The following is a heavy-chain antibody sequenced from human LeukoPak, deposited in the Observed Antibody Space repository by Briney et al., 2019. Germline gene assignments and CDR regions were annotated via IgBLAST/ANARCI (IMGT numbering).Heavy chain of an antibody. CDR1: GFTFSSYG. J-gene: IGHJ4*02. D-gene: IGHD5-18*01. CDR2: IRYDGSNK. V-gene: IGHV3-30*02. Sequence: GGSLRLSCAASGFTFSSYGMHWVRQAPGKGLEWVAFIRYDGSNKYYADSVKGRFTISRDNSKNTLYLQMNSLRAEDTAVCYCAKERDTAMVTIDYWGQGTLVTVSS. CDR3: AKERDTAMVTIDY.